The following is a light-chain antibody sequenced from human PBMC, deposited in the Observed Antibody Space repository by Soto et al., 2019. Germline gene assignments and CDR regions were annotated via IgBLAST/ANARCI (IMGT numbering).Light chain of an antibody. CDR3: LQYDSSPWT. CDR1: QDIRSNY. CDR2: GAS. V-gene: IGKV3-20*01. J-gene: IGKJ1*01. Sequence: ETVLTQSPGTLSLSPGERATLSCRASQDIRSNYLAWYRQTPGQAPRLLIYGASKRASGIADRFSGSGSGTDFTLIISRLEPEEFALYYWLQYDSSPWTFGQGTKVEIK.